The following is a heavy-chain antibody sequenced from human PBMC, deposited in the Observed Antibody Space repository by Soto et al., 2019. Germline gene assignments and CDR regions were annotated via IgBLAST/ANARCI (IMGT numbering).Heavy chain of an antibody. CDR1: GYTFTSYD. CDR2: MNPKSGNT. D-gene: IGHD2-15*01. V-gene: IGHV1-8*01. J-gene: IGHJ5*02. Sequence: QVQLVQSGAEVKKPGASVKVSCKASGYTFTSYDINWVRQATGQGLEWMGWMNPKSGNTGYAQKFQGRVTMTRTTPITTAYMELSSLRAADTAVYYCTRALSGVRSWFDPWGQGTLVTVSS. CDR3: TRALSGVRSWFDP.